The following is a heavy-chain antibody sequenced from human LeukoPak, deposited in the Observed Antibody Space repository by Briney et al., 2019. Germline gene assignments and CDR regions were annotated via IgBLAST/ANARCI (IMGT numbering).Heavy chain of an antibody. V-gene: IGHV3-11*01. CDR1: GFTLRDYY. J-gene: IGHJ4*02. D-gene: IGHD1-26*01. CDR2: ISSSGSTI. CDR3: AKDRSTGSPPPGY. Sequence: WGAPRISCAAPGFTLRDYYKRWIRQAPGKGAGGVFYISSSGSTIYYADSVKGRFTISRDNAKNSLYLQMDSLRVEDTAVYYCAKDRSTGSPPPGYWGQGTLVTVSS.